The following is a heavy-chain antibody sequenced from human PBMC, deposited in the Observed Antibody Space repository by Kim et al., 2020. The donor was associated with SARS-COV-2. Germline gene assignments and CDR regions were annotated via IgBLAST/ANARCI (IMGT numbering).Heavy chain of an antibody. CDR3: ARHEGCSSSSCRFYGMDV. D-gene: IGHD2-2*01. V-gene: IGHV4-39*01. J-gene: IGHJ6*02. Sequence: SETLSLTCTVPGGSISSSTYYWGWIRQSPGKGLEWIGTIYYSGTTYYNPSLKSRVTISVDTSKNQFSLKVSSVTAADTAVYYCARHEGCSSSSCRFYGMDVWGQGTTVTVSS. CDR1: GGSISSSTYY. CDR2: IYYSGTT.